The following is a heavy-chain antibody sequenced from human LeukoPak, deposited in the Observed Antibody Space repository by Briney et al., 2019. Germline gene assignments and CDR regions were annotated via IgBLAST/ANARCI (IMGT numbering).Heavy chain of an antibody. D-gene: IGHD3-22*01. CDR1: GYRFTSYW. J-gene: IGHJ6*02. Sequence: GESLKISCKGSGYRFTSYWIGWVRQLPGKGLEWMGIIYPGDSDTRYSPSFQGQVTISADKSISTAYLQWSSLRASDTAMYYCARHLDYYDSSGSRLYGMDVWGQGTTVTVSS. V-gene: IGHV5-51*01. CDR3: ARHLDYYDSSGSRLYGMDV. CDR2: IYPGDSDT.